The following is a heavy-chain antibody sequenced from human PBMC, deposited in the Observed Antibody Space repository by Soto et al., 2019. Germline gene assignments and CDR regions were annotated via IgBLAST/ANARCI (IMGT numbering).Heavy chain of an antibody. Sequence: SETLSLTCTVSGGSISSGGYYRGWIRQPPGKGLEWIGSIYYSGSTYYNPSLKSRVTISVDTSKNQFSLKLSSVTAADTAVYYCARHRDYIWGSYRYPPHFDYWGQGTLVNVSS. D-gene: IGHD3-16*02. V-gene: IGHV4-39*01. CDR1: GGSISSGGYY. J-gene: IGHJ4*02. CDR3: ARHRDYIWGSYRYPPHFDY. CDR2: IYYSGST.